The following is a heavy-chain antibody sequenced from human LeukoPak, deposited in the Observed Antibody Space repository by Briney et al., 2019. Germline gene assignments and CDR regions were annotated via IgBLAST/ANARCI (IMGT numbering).Heavy chain of an antibody. V-gene: IGHV3-23*01. J-gene: IGHJ4*02. CDR3: AKDGAWLRFDD. Sequence: GGTLRLSCAASGFTFSSYGMSWVRQAPGKGLEWVSGISPGGGPTYYADSVKGRFTISRDDSKNTLYLQMNNLRAEDTAVYYCAKDGAWLRFDDWGQGILVTVSS. D-gene: IGHD5-12*01. CDR1: GFTFSSYG. CDR2: ISPGGGPT.